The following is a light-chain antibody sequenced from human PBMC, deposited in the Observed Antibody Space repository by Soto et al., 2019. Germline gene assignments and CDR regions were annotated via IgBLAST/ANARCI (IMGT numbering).Light chain of an antibody. J-gene: IGKJ4*01. Sequence: EIVLTQSPATLSLSAGERATLSCRASQSISTYLAWYQQRPDQAPRLLIYDASNRATGIPARFSGSGSGTDFTLSISSLEPEDFAVYYCQQRHTWPLTFGGGTKVDIK. CDR3: QQRHTWPLT. V-gene: IGKV3-11*01. CDR1: QSISTY. CDR2: DAS.